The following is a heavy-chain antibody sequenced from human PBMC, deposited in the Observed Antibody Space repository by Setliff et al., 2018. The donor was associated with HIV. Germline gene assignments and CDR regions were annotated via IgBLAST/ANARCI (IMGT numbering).Heavy chain of an antibody. J-gene: IGHJ4*02. CDR3: ARPYYYDSSGSLRYFDA. V-gene: IGHV3-11*06. D-gene: IGHD3-22*01. CDR2: ISSQSTYT. Sequence: WIRQAPGKGLEWVSYISSQSTYTNYADSVKGRFTISRDNAKNSLYLQMNSLRAEDTAVYYCARPYYYDSSGSLRYFDAWGQGTLVTVSS.